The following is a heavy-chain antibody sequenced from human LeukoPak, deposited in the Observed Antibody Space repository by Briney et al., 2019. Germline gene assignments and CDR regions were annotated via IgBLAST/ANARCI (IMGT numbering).Heavy chain of an antibody. Sequence: ASVEVSCKVSGYTLTELSMHWVRQAPGKGLEWMGGFDPEDGETIYAQKFQGRVTMTEDTSTDTAYMELSSLRSEDTAVYYCATDPPGSGSYYLFDPWGQGTLVTVSS. D-gene: IGHD3-10*01. J-gene: IGHJ5*02. CDR1: GYTLTELS. CDR3: ATDPPGSGSYYLFDP. V-gene: IGHV1-24*01. CDR2: FDPEDGET.